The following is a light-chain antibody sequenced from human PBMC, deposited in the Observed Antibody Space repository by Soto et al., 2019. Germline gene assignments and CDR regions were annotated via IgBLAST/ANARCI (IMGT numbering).Light chain of an antibody. J-gene: IGLJ1*01. CDR3: SSYTSGRAYV. Sequence: QSVLTQPASVSGSPGQSITISCTGTSSDVGGYNYVSWDQQQSGKAPKLMIHEVSNRPSGVSNRFSGSKSGNTASLTISGLQAEDEADYYCSSYTSGRAYVFGIGTKVTVL. CDR2: EVS. V-gene: IGLV2-14*01. CDR1: SSDVGGYNY.